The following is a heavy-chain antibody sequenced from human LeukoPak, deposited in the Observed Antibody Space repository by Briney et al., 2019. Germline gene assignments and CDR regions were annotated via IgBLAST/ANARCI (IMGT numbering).Heavy chain of an antibody. Sequence: GGSLRLSCAASGFTLGSYTMNWVRQAPGKGLEWVSYISSSSSTIQYADSVKGRFTISRDNAENSLYLQMNSLGVEDTAEYYCARAVISIFDNWGQGTLVTVSS. D-gene: IGHD3-3*02. V-gene: IGHV3-48*01. CDR2: ISSSSSTI. CDR3: ARAVISIFDN. J-gene: IGHJ4*02. CDR1: GFTLGSYT.